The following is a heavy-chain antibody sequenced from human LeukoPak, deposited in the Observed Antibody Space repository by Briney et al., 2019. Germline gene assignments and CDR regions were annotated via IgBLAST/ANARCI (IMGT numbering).Heavy chain of an antibody. D-gene: IGHD1-1*01. Sequence: GASVKVSCKISGSSLTQLRLHWVRQAPGKGLEWMGGFDPEDNEIIYAQNFQDRVVMTEDTSANTAYLELSSLTPDDTAIYYCATEDHEVHWQYWIFDLWGRGTLIIVSS. J-gene: IGHJ2*01. CDR3: ATEDHEVHWQYWIFDL. CDR1: GSSLTQLR. V-gene: IGHV1-24*01. CDR2: FDPEDNEI.